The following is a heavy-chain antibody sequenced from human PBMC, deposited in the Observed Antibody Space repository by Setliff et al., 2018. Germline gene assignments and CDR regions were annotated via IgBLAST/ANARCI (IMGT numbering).Heavy chain of an antibody. CDR2: IYSDGRT. V-gene: IGHV3-66*01. Sequence: PGGSLRLSCAASGLPVSGNYMSWVRQAPGKGPEWVSIIYSDGRTFYADSVKGRFLISRDNSKNTLYLQMTSLRAEDTAVYYCAGCGYGQYYAMDVWGQGTTVTVSS. D-gene: IGHD5-12*01. J-gene: IGHJ6*02. CDR1: GLPVSGNY. CDR3: AGCGYGQYYAMDV.